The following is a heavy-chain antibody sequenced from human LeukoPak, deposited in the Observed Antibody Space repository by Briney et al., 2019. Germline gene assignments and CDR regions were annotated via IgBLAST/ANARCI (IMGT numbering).Heavy chain of an antibody. D-gene: IGHD3-3*01. CDR1: GGTFSSYA. CDR3: ARSITIFGVVIPPFDY. V-gene: IGHV1-69*13. J-gene: IGHJ4*02. Sequence: SVKVSCKASGGTFSSYAISWVRQAPGQGLEWMGGIIPIFGTADYAQKFQGRVTITADESTSTAYMELSSLRSEDTAVYYCARSITIFGVVIPPFDYWGQGTLVTVSS. CDR2: IIPIFGTA.